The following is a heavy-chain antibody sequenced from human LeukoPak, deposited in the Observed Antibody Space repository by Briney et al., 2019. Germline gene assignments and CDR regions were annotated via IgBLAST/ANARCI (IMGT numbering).Heavy chain of an antibody. J-gene: IGHJ4*02. CDR2: ISSSSSYI. CDR3: ARGNIISSGWYDFDY. Sequence: PGGSLRLSCAASGFTFSSYSMNWVRQAPGKGPEWVSSISSSSSYIYYADSVKGRFTISRDNAKNSLYLQMNSLRAEDTAVYYCARGNIISSGWYDFDYWGQGTLVTVSS. V-gene: IGHV3-21*01. CDR1: GFTFSSYS. D-gene: IGHD6-19*01.